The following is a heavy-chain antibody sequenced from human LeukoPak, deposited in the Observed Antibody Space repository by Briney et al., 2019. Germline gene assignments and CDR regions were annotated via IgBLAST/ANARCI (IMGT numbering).Heavy chain of an antibody. CDR1: GGSFSGYY. V-gene: IGHV4-34*01. CDR3: ARGGSSGWYVRDWFDP. Sequence: PSETLSLTCAVYGGSFSGYYWSWIRQPPGKGLEWIGEINHSGSTNYNPSLKSRVTISVDTSKNQFFLKLSSVNAADTAVYYCARGGSSGWYVRDWFDPWGQGTLVTVSS. CDR2: INHSGST. D-gene: IGHD6-19*01. J-gene: IGHJ5*02.